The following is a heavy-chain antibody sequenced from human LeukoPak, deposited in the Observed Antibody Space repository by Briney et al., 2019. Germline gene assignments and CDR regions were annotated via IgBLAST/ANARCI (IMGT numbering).Heavy chain of an antibody. D-gene: IGHD1-26*01. J-gene: IGHJ4*02. CDR1: GGSFSGYY. CDR3: AKLILGARSLFDF. V-gene: IGHV3-23*01. CDR2: ISGSGDST. Sequence: PSETLSLTCAVYGGSFSGYYWSWVRQAPGKGLEWVSTISGSGDSTFYADSVKGRFTISRDNSKNTLYLQMSSLRADDTAMYYCAKLILGARSLFDFRGQGILVTVSS.